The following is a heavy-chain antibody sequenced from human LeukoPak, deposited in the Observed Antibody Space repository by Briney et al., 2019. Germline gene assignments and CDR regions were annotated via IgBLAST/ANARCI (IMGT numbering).Heavy chain of an antibody. CDR2: IYHSGST. D-gene: IGHD3-16*02. J-gene: IGHJ4*02. V-gene: IGHV4-38-2*01. CDR3: ARVGYVWGSYRYTFDY. CDR1: GYSISSGYY. Sequence: SETLSLTCAVSGYSISSGYYWGWIRQPPGKGLEWIGSIYHSGSTYYNPSLKSRVTKSVDTSKNQFSLKLSSVTAADTAVYYCARVGYVWGSYRYTFDYWGQGTLVTVSS.